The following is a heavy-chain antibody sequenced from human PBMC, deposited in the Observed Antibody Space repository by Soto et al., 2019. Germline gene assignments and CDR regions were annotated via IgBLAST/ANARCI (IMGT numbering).Heavy chain of an antibody. V-gene: IGHV4-39*01. CDR3: ARQVIAVVWFDP. CDR1: GGSISSSSYY. CDR2: IYYSGGT. J-gene: IGHJ5*02. Sequence: SETLSLTCTVSGGSISSSSYYWGWIRQPPGKGLEWIGSIYYSGGTYYNPSLKSRVTISVDTSKNQFSLKLSSVTAADTAVYYCARQVIAVVWFDPWGQGTLVTVSS. D-gene: IGHD6-19*01.